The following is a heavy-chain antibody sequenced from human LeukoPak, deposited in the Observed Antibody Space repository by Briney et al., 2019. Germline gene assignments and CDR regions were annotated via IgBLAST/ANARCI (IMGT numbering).Heavy chain of an antibody. Sequence: SETLSLTCSVPGASISGYYYNWIRQPPGKGLEWIGYVYYSGITNFNPSLKRRVTMSVDTSKNQFSLKVSSVTAADTAVYYCARVLLSSGSSTWGQGTLVTVSS. CDR3: ARVLLSSGSST. CDR2: VYYSGIT. D-gene: IGHD3-22*01. J-gene: IGHJ5*02. V-gene: IGHV4-59*01. CDR1: GASISGYY.